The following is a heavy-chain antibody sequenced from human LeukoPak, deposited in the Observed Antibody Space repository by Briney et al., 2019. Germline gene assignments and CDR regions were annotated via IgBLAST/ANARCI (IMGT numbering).Heavy chain of an antibody. CDR2: ISGSGGST. CDR1: GFTFSSYG. J-gene: IGHJ6*03. D-gene: IGHD3-9*01. V-gene: IGHV3-23*01. CDR3: ARVASYYDILTGYYYMDV. Sequence: PGGSLRLSCAASGFTFSSYGMSWVRQAPGKGLEWVSAISGSGGSTYYADSVKGRFTISRDNSKNTLYLQMNSLRAEDTAVYYCARVASYYDILTGYYYMDVWGKGTTVTVSS.